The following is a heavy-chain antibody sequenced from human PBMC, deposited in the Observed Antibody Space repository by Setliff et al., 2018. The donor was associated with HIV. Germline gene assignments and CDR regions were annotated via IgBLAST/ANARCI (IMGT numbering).Heavy chain of an antibody. Sequence: PGGSLRLSCAVSGFTLSHYSMNWVRQAPGKGLEWVSYIGGRGSTIYYADSVKGRFTVTRDNPKNTLYLQMNSLRPEDTAVYYCAKVGQQLADWYFDLWGRGTLVTVSS. CDR2: IGGRGSTI. CDR1: GFTLSHYS. V-gene: IGHV3-48*01. CDR3: AKVGQQLADWYFDL. J-gene: IGHJ2*01. D-gene: IGHD6-13*01.